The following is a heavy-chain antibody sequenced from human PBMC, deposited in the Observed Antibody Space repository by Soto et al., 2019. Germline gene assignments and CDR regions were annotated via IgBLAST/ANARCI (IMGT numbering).Heavy chain of an antibody. CDR1: GGSISSGGYY. D-gene: IGHD2-15*01. V-gene: IGHV4-31*03. CDR3: ARSLYPQYCSGGSCYYFDY. J-gene: IGHJ4*02. Sequence: PSETLSLTCTVSGGSISSGGYYWSWIRQHPGKGLEWIGYIYYSGSTYYNPSLKSRVTISVDTSRNQFSLKLSSVTAADTAVYYCARSLYPQYCSGGSCYYFDYWGQGTLVTVSS. CDR2: IYYSGST.